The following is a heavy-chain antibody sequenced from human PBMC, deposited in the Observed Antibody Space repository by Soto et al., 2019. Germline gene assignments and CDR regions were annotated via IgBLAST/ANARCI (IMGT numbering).Heavy chain of an antibody. J-gene: IGHJ6*02. CDR3: ASPLWFGELSNYYYYYGMDV. V-gene: IGHV3-23*01. CDR1: GFTFSSYA. CDR2: ISGSGGST. Sequence: GSLRLSCAASGFTFSSYAMSWVRQAPGKGLEWVSAISGSGGSTYYADSVKGRFTISRDNSKNTLYLQMNSLRAEDTAVYYCASPLWFGELSNYYYYYGMDVWGQGTTVTVSS. D-gene: IGHD3-10*01.